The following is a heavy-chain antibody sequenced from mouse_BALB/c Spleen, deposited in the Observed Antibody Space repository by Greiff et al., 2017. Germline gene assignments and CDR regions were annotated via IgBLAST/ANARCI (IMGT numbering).Heavy chain of an antibody. V-gene: IGHV3-8*02. D-gene: IGHD1-1*01. CDR3: ARRGNYYGSSPLAMDY. CDR2: ISYSGST. CDR1: GDSITSGY. Sequence: EVKVEESGPSLVKPSQTLSLTCSVTGDSITSGYWNWIRKFPGNKLEYMGYISYSGSTYYNPSLKSRISITRDTSKNQYYLQLNSVTTEDTATYYCARRGNYYGSSPLAMDYWGQGTSVTVSS. J-gene: IGHJ4*01.